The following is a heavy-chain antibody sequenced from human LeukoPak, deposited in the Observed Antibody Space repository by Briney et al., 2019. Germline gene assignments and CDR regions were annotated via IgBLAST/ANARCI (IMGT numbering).Heavy chain of an antibody. D-gene: IGHD2-2*01. CDR3: AREGGCSSTSCYPDY. J-gene: IGHJ4*02. CDR1: GGSISSYY. Sequence: PSETLSLTCTVSGGSISSYYWSLIRQPPGKGLEWIGYIYYSGSTNYNPSLKSRVTISVDTSKNQFSLKLSSVTAADTAVYYCAREGGCSSTSCYPDYWGQGTLVTVSS. V-gene: IGHV4-59*01. CDR2: IYYSGST.